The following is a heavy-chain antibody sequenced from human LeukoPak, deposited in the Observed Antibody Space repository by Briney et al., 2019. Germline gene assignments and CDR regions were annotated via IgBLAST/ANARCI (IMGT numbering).Heavy chain of an antibody. J-gene: IGHJ2*01. Sequence: SETLSLTCTVSGGSISSYYWSWIRQPAGKGLEWIGRIYTSGSTNYNPSLKSRVTMSVDTSKNQFSPKLSSVTAADTAVYYCASHALTGRHDPYWYFDLWGRGTLVTVSS. D-gene: IGHD7-27*01. V-gene: IGHV4-4*07. CDR2: IYTSGST. CDR3: ASHALTGRHDPYWYFDL. CDR1: GGSISSYY.